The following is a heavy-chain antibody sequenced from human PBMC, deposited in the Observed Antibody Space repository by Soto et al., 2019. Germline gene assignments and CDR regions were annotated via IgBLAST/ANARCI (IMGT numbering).Heavy chain of an antibody. CDR1: GFTFSSYE. J-gene: IGHJ3*02. CDR3: ARGHHYYDSSGPTPGLDI. Sequence: GGSLRLSCAASGFTFSSYEMNWVRQAPGKGLEWVSYISSSGSTIYYADSVKGRFTISRDNAKNSLYLQMNSLRAEDTAVYYCARGHHYYDSSGPTPGLDIWGQGTMVTVSS. D-gene: IGHD3-22*01. CDR2: ISSSGSTI. V-gene: IGHV3-48*03.